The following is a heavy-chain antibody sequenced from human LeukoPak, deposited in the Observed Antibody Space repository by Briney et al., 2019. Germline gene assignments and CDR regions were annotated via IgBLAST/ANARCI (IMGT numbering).Heavy chain of an antibody. CDR3: ARGRGYCSSTSCHFDY. V-gene: IGHV3-21*01. D-gene: IGHD2-2*01. CDR2: VSSSSSYI. Sequence: GGSLRLSCAASGFTFSSYSMNWVRQAPGKGREWVSSVSSSSSYIYYADSVKGRFTISRDNAKNSLYLQMHSLRAEDTAVYCCARGRGYCSSTSCHFDYWGREPWSPSPQ. J-gene: IGHJ4*02. CDR1: GFTFSSYS.